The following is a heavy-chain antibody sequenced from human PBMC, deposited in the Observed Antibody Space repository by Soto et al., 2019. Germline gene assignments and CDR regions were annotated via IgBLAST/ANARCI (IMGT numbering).Heavy chain of an antibody. CDR1: GFSFGDYW. CDR2: MKKDGSEK. CDR3: AKLGSGYYTGLYFDF. V-gene: IGHV3-7*03. Sequence: EVQLVESGGALVQRGGSLRLSCAASGFSFGDYWMSWVRQAPGKGLEWVAHMKKDGSEKYYVDSEKGRFTVSRDNTKNSLYLQMNSLRAEDTAVYYCAKLGSGYYTGLYFDFWGQGTLVSVSS. J-gene: IGHJ4*02. D-gene: IGHD3-3*01.